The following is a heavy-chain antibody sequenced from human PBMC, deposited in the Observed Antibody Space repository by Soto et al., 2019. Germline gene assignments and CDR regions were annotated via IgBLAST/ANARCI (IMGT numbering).Heavy chain of an antibody. Sequence: AXXKGLEWVSAISGSGGSTYYADSVKGRFTISRDNSKNTLYLQMNSLRAEDTAVYYCAKEAQGVLLWSWIDYWGQGTLVTVSS. V-gene: IGHV3-23*01. J-gene: IGHJ4*02. CDR2: ISGSGGST. CDR3: AKEAQGVLLWSWIDY. D-gene: IGHD3-10*01.